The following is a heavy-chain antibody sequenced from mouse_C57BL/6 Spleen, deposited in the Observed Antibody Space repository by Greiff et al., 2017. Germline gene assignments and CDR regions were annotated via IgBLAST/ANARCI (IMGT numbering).Heavy chain of an antibody. CDR3: ASGTTVVGEWFAY. V-gene: IGHV1-50*01. Sequence: QVQLQQPGAELVKPGASVKLSCKASGYTFTSYWMPWVKQRPGQGLEWIGEIDPSDSYTNYNQKFKGKATLTVDTSSSTAYMQLSSLTSEDSAVYYCASGTTVVGEWFAYWGQGTLVTVSA. CDR2: IDPSDSYT. CDR1: GYTFTSYW. J-gene: IGHJ3*01. D-gene: IGHD1-1*01.